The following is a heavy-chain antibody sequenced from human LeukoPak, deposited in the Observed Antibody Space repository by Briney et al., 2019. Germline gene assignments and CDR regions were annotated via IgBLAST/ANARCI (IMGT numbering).Heavy chain of an antibody. D-gene: IGHD3-22*01. CDR2: ISAYNGNT. CDR1: GYTFTSYG. V-gene: IGHV1-18*01. J-gene: IGHJ4*02. Sequence: ASVKVSCKASGYTFTSYGISWVRQAPGQGLEWMGWISAYNGNTNYAQKLQGRVTMTTDTSTSTAYMELRSLRSDDTAVYYCAKYYYDSSGFYSFDYWGQGTLVTVSS. CDR3: AKYYYDSSGFYSFDY.